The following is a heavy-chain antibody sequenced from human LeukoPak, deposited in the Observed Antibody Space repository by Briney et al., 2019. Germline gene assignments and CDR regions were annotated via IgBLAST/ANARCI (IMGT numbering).Heavy chain of an antibody. D-gene: IGHD3-3*01. CDR1: GGTFSSYA. Sequence: ASVKVSCKASGGTFSSYAIGWVRQAPGQGLEWMGGIIPIFGTANYAQKFQGRVTITADESTSTAYMELSSLRSEDTAVYYCARCSPPGFWSGYLSWGQGTLVTVSS. V-gene: IGHV1-69*13. CDR3: ARCSPPGFWSGYLS. J-gene: IGHJ5*02. CDR2: IIPIFGTA.